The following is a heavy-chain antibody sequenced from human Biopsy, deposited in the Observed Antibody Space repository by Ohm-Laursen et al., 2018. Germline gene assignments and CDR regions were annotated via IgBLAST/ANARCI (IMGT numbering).Heavy chain of an antibody. V-gene: IGHV1-2*02. CDR2: INPNSGNA. D-gene: IGHD3-9*01. Sequence: ASVKVSCKPSGYTFAGYYLHWVRQAPGHGLEWMGWINPNSGNANYAQSFQGRLTVTRDTSISTAYMELTSLTFDDTAIYYCTRVPAYPSIDGYYGLDLWGQGTTVIVSS. CDR3: TRVPAYPSIDGYYGLDL. CDR1: GYTFAGYY. J-gene: IGHJ6*02.